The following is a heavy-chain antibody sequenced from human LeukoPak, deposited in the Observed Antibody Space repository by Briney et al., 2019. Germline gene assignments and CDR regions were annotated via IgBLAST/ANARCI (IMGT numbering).Heavy chain of an antibody. CDR3: ARDSGYGDYVGNP. Sequence: PGGSLRLSYVASRFTFSSYAMSWVRQAPGEGLEWGSAISGRGGRTYYADSVKGRFTISRDNAKNSVYLEMNSLRAEDTAVYYCARDSGYGDYVGNPWGQGTLVTVSS. V-gene: IGHV3-23*01. J-gene: IGHJ5*02. CDR2: ISGRGGRT. D-gene: IGHD4-17*01. CDR1: RFTFSSYA.